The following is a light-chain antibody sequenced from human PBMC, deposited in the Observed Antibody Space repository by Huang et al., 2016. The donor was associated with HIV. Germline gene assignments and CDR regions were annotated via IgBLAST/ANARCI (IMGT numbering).Light chain of an antibody. CDR3: QQYYSLPQT. CDR1: QSVYASSTSKDY. J-gene: IGKJ1*01. Sequence: DIIMSQSPESLTVSLGERVTLNCRSSQSVYASSTSKDYMAWVKQKPGPPPKLLLFWASSREVGVPDRFSGSGSVTHFTLTIANLQPEDAAIYYCQQYYSLPQTFGQGTRV. V-gene: IGKV4-1*01. CDR2: WAS.